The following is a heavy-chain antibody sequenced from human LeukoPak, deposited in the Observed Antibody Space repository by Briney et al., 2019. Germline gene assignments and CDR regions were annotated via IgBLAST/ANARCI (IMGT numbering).Heavy chain of an antibody. CDR2: ISGSGGGT. CDR1: GFTFSSYA. V-gene: IGHV3-23*01. Sequence: PGGSLRLSCTASGFTFSSYAMSWVRQAPGKGLEWVSAISGSGGGTYYADSVKGRFTISRDNSKNTLYLEMNSPREEDTAVYYCAVRGLYTPRGFDYWGQGSLVTVSS. J-gene: IGHJ4*02. D-gene: IGHD2-2*02. CDR3: AVRGLYTPRGFDY.